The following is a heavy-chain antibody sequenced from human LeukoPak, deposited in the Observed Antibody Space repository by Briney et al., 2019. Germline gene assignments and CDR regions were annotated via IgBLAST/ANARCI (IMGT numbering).Heavy chain of an antibody. CDR1: GCTFTSYG. D-gene: IGHD2-15*01. CDR3: AKDRNCSGANCHEGYCDY. Sequence: GRCLRLSCAPAGCTFTSYGMHWVRQAPGNGLEWVSAISGGGAGTYYADSVKGRFTSSRDHSKNPLYRQMNSLRAENTAVYYCAKDRNCSGANCHEGYCDYWGQGNLVTVSS. J-gene: IGHJ4*02. CDR2: ISGGGAGT. V-gene: IGHV3-23*01.